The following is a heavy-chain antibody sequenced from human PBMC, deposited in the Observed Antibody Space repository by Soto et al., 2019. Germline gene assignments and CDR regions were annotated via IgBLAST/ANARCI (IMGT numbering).Heavy chain of an antibody. CDR1: GGTFSSYT. Sequence: QVQLVQSGAAVKKPGSSVKVSCKASGGTFSSYTISWVRQAPGQGLEWMGRIIPILGIANYAQKFQGRVTITADKSTSTAYMELSSLRSEDTAVYYCARAAYYGSGKVGSDYWGQGTLVTVSS. J-gene: IGHJ4*02. D-gene: IGHD3-10*01. V-gene: IGHV1-69*02. CDR2: IIPILGIA. CDR3: ARAAYYGSGKVGSDY.